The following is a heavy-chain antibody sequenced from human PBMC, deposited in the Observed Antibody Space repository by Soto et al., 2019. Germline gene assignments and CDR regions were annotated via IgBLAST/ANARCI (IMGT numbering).Heavy chain of an antibody. CDR3: ARGMIVVVIGAGNWFDP. Sequence: ASVKVSCKASGYTFTSYDINSVRQAPGQGLEWMGWINPNSGGTNYAQKFQSRVTMTRDTSIRTAYMELSRLRSDDTAVYYCARGMIVVVIGAGNWFDPWGQGTLVTVSS. D-gene: IGHD3-22*01. CDR1: GYTFTSYD. CDR2: INPNSGGT. V-gene: IGHV1-2*02. J-gene: IGHJ5*02.